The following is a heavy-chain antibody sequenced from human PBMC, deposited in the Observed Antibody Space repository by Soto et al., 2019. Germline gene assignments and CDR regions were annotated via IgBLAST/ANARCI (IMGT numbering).Heavy chain of an antibody. J-gene: IGHJ3*02. CDR3: ARAPPFSSGWYLSAFDI. V-gene: IGHV3-30-3*01. D-gene: IGHD6-19*01. CDR2: ISYDGSNK. CDR1: GFTFSSYA. Sequence: GSLRLSCAASGFTFSSYAMHWVRQAPGKGLEWVAVISYDGSNKYYADSVKGRFTISRDNSKNTLYLQMNSLRAEDTAVYYCARAPPFSSGWYLSAFDIWGQGTMVTVSS.